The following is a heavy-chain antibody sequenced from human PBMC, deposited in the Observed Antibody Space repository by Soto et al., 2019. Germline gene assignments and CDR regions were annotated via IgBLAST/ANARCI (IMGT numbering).Heavy chain of an antibody. CDR1: GDSITSYY. J-gene: IGHJ4*02. CDR2: FYYSGGT. D-gene: IGHD1-26*01. V-gene: IGHV4-59*01. Sequence: QVQLQESGPGLVKPSETLSLTCTVSGDSITSYYWSWIRQPPGKGLEWIGCFYYSGGTNYNPSLKTRVTISIDTSKNQFSLELSSVTAADTAVYYCARDPELRGYFDYWGQGTLVTVSS. CDR3: ARDPELRGYFDY.